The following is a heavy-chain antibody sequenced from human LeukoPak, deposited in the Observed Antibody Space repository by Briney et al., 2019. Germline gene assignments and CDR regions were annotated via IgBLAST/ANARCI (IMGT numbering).Heavy chain of an antibody. CDR1: GFTFGDYA. V-gene: IGHV3-49*03. J-gene: IGHJ4*02. CDR3: TRGPYESWSGFDY. D-gene: IGHD3-3*01. CDR2: IRRKAYGGTT. Sequence: GRSLRLSCTASGFTFGDYAMSWFRQAPGKGLEWVGFIRRKAYGGTTEYAASVKGRFTFSRDDSKSIAYLQMNNLKTEDTAVYFCTRGPYESWSGFDYWGRGTLVAVSS.